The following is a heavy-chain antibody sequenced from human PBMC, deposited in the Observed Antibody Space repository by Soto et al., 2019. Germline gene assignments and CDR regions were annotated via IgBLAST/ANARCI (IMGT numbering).Heavy chain of an antibody. D-gene: IGHD3-22*01. J-gene: IGHJ4*02. CDR3: ARGVYYYDSSGYSALGY. V-gene: IGHV1-69*13. CDR1: GGTFSSYA. Sequence: SVKVSCQASGGTFSSYAISWVRQAPGQGLEWMGGIIPIFGTANYAQKFQGRVTITADESTSTAYMELSSLRSEDTAVYYCARGVYYYDSSGYSALGYWGQGTLVTV. CDR2: IIPIFGTA.